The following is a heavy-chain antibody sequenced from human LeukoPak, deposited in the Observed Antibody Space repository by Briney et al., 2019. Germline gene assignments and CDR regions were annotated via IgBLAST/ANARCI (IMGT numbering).Heavy chain of an antibody. CDR3: ARGGLIQRHAFDI. D-gene: IGHD1-1*01. V-gene: IGHV3-48*03. J-gene: IGHJ3*02. Sequence: GGSLSLSCASSGFTFSSYEMNWVRQAPGKGLEWVSYISSSGSTIFYGDSVKGRFTISRDTANNSLNLQMNSLRGEDTALYYCARGGLIQRHAFDIWGQGTMVTVPS. CDR2: ISSSGSTI. CDR1: GFTFSSYE.